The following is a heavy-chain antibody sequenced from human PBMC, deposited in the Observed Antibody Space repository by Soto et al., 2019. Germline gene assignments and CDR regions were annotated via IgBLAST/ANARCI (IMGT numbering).Heavy chain of an antibody. D-gene: IGHD2-15*01. Sequence: QVQLVQSGAEVKKPGSSVKVSCKASGGTFSSYAISWVRQAPGQGLEWMGGIIPIFGTANYAQKFQGRVTITADESTSTAYMELSSLRSEDTAVYYCARGGDIVVVVAATSFDYWGQGTLVTVSS. CDR1: GGTFSSYA. CDR3: ARGGDIVVVVAATSFDY. CDR2: IIPIFGTA. V-gene: IGHV1-69*01. J-gene: IGHJ4*02.